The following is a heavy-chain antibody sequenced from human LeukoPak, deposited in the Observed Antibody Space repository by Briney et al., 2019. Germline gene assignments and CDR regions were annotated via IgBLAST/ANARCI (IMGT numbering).Heavy chain of an antibody. V-gene: IGHV3-23*01. Sequence: GGSLRLSCAASGFTFSSYAMSWVRQAPGKGLGWVSAISGSGGSTYYADSVKGRFTISRDNSKNTLYLQMNSLRAEDTAVYYCAKARYYDSSGLDYWGQGTLVTVSS. CDR1: GFTFSSYA. J-gene: IGHJ4*02. D-gene: IGHD3-22*01. CDR3: AKARYYDSSGLDY. CDR2: ISGSGGST.